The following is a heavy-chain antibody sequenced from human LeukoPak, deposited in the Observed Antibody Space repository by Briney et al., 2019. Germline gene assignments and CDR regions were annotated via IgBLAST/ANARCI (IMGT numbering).Heavy chain of an antibody. CDR2: VHYTGRT. V-gene: IGHV4-39*07. J-gene: IGHJ4*02. Sequence: SETLSLTCTVSGGSISSSSYYWGWIRQPPGEGLGWIGSVHYTGRTWYSPSLKSRVTISIDTSKNQFSLKLNSVTAADTAVYFCARDSGFFSSLYWGQGTLVTVSS. D-gene: IGHD6-13*01. CDR3: ARDSGFFSSLY. CDR1: GGSISSSSYY.